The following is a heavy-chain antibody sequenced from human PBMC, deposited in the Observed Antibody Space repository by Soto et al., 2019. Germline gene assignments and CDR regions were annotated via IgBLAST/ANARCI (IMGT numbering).Heavy chain of an antibody. V-gene: IGHV3-21*01. CDR2: ISSSSSYI. CDR3: AREGCSGGSCLSYYYYGMDV. D-gene: IGHD2-15*01. Sequence: GGSLRLSCAASGLTFSSYSMNWVRQAPGRGLEWVSSISSSSSYIYYADSVKGRFTISRDNAKNSLYLQMNSLRAEDTAVYYCAREGCSGGSCLSYYYYGMDVWGQGTTVTVSS. J-gene: IGHJ6*02. CDR1: GLTFSSYS.